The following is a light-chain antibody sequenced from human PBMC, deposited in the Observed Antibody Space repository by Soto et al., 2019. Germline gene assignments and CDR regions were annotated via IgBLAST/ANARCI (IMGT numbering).Light chain of an antibody. CDR3: QQYNNWPPWT. Sequence: EIGMTQSTATLSVSPGERATLSCRASQSVGSDLAWYQQKPGQAPRLLIYGASSRATGIPDRFSGSGSGTEFTLTISSLQSEDFAVYFCQQYNNWPPWTFGQGTKV. V-gene: IGKV3D-15*01. J-gene: IGKJ1*01. CDR1: QSVGSD. CDR2: GAS.